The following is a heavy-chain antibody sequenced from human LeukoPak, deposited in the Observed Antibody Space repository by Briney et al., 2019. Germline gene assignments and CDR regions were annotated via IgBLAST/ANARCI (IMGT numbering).Heavy chain of an antibody. CDR2: IYHSGST. Sequence: SETLSLTCAVSGYSISSGYYWGWIRQPPGKGLERIGSIYHSGSTYYNPSLKGRVTISVDTSKNQFSLKLSSVTAADTAVYYCARSRGNTIFGVVTRPYYFDYWGQGTLVTVSS. J-gene: IGHJ4*02. V-gene: IGHV4-38-2*01. D-gene: IGHD3-3*01. CDR3: ARSRGNTIFGVVTRPYYFDY. CDR1: GYSISSGYY.